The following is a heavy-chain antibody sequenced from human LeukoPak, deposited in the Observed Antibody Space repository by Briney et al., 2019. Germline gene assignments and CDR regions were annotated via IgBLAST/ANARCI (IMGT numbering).Heavy chain of an antibody. D-gene: IGHD3-10*01. CDR2: IYYSGST. Sequence: SETLSLTCTVSGGSISSGDYYWSWIRQPPGKGLEWIGYIYYSGSTYYNPSLKSRVTISVDTSKNQFSLKLSSVAAADTAVYYCARSRGSGKTYYYYGMDVWGQGTTVTVSS. J-gene: IGHJ6*02. CDR3: ARSRGSGKTYYYYGMDV. CDR1: GGSISSGDYY. V-gene: IGHV4-30-4*01.